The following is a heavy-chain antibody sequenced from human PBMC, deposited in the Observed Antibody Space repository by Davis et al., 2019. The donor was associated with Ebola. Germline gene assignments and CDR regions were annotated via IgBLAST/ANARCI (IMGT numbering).Heavy chain of an antibody. V-gene: IGHV1-46*01. CDR3: ASSVVPAANPYYYGMDV. CDR2: INPSGGST. Sequence: ASVKVSCKASGYTFTSYGISWVRQAPGQGLEWMGIINPSGGSTSYAQKFQGRVTMTRDTYTSTAYMELSSLRSEDTAVYYCASSVVPAANPYYYGMDVWGQGTTVTVSS. CDR1: GYTFTSYG. J-gene: IGHJ6*02. D-gene: IGHD2-2*01.